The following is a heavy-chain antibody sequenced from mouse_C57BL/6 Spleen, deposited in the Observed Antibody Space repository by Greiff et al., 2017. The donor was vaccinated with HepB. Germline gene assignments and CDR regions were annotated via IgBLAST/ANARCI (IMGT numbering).Heavy chain of an antibody. D-gene: IGHD1-1*01. CDR3: ARHPLDYYGSSYYFDD. Sequence: EVMLVESGGDLVKPGGSLKLSCAASGFTFSSYGMSWVRQTPDKRLEWVATISSGGSYTYYPDSVKGRFTISRDNAKNTLYLQMSSLKSEDTAMYYCARHPLDYYGSSYYFDDWGQGTTLTVSS. CDR2: ISSGGSYT. V-gene: IGHV5-6*01. CDR1: GFTFSSYG. J-gene: IGHJ2*01.